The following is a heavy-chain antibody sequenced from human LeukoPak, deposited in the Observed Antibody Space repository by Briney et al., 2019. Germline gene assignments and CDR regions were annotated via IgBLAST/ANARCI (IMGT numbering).Heavy chain of an antibody. Sequence: PSETLSLTCTDSGGSISRYFWSWIRQPPGKGLEWIGYISYSGSTNYSPSLKSRVTISVDTSKNHFSLKLSSVTDADTAVYYCARDGYTSAWSRFDYWGQGALVIVSS. D-gene: IGHD6-19*01. J-gene: IGHJ4*02. CDR2: ISYSGST. CDR1: GGSISRYF. CDR3: ARDGYTSAWSRFDY. V-gene: IGHV4-59*01.